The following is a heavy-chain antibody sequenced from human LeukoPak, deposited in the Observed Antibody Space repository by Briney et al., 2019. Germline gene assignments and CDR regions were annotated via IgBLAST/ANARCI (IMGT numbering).Heavy chain of an antibody. J-gene: IGHJ6*03. CDR2: IYSDNT. Sequence: GGSLRLSCTVSGFTVSSNSMSWVRQAPGKGLEWVSFIYSDNTHYSDSVKGRFTISRDNSKNTLYLQMNSLRAEDTAVYYCARGWYSGSYFIYYYYYMDVWGKGTTVTISS. CDR3: ARGWYSGSYFIYYYYYMDV. D-gene: IGHD1-26*01. V-gene: IGHV3-53*01. CDR1: GFTVSSNS.